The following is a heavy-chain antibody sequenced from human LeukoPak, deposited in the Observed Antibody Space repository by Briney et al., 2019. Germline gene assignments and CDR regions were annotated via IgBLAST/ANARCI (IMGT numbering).Heavy chain of an antibody. CDR3: ARCLGNYFDY. Sequence: PSETLSLTCTVSGGSISSGGYYWSWIRQPPGKGLEWIGYIYHSGSTYYNPSLKSRVTISVDRSKNQFSLKLSSVTAADTAVYYCARCLGNYFDYWGQGTLVTVSS. CDR2: IYHSGST. J-gene: IGHJ4*02. V-gene: IGHV4-30-2*01. CDR1: GGSISSGGYY.